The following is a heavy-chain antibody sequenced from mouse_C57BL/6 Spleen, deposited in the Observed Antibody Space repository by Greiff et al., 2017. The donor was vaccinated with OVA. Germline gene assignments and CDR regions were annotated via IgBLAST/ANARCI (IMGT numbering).Heavy chain of an antibody. D-gene: IGHD1-1*01. CDR2: IDPETGGT. Sequence: VQLQQSGAELVRPGASVTLSCKASCYTFTDYEMHWVKQTPVHGLEWIGAIDPETGGTAYNQKFKGKAILTADKSSSTAYMELRSLTSEDSAVYYCTRNRYYGSSYEYFDVWGTGTTVTVSS. CDR1: CYTFTDYE. J-gene: IGHJ1*03. CDR3: TRNRYYGSSYEYFDV. V-gene: IGHV1-15*01.